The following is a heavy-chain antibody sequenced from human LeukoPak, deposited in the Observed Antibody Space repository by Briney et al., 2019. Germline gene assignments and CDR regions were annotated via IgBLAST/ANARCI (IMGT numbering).Heavy chain of an antibody. CDR2: ISAYNGNT. V-gene: IGHV1-18*01. CDR3: ARDYDSSGWSAFDI. D-gene: IGHD3-22*01. Sequence: ASVKVSCKASGYTFTSYGISWVRQAPGQRLEWMGCISAYNGNTNYAQKPQGRVTMTTDTSTSTAYMELRSLRSDDTAVYYCARDYDSSGWSAFDIWGQGTMVTVSS. J-gene: IGHJ3*02. CDR1: GYTFTSYG.